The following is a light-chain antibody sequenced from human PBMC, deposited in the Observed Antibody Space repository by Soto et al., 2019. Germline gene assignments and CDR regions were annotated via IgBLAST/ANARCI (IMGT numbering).Light chain of an antibody. CDR3: SSYTSSGTLEV. CDR2: EVR. J-gene: IGLJ1*01. V-gene: IGLV2-14*01. CDR1: RSDVGGYNF. Sequence: QSALTQPASVSGSPGQSITISCTGTRSDVGGYNFVSWYQQFPGKAPKLMIYEVRNRPSGISNRFSGSKSGNTASLTISGLQAEDEADYYCSSYTSSGTLEVFGTGTKVTFL.